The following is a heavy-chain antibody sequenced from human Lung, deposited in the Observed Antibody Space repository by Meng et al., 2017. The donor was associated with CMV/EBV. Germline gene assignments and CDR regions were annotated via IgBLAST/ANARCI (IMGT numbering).Heavy chain of an antibody. CDR3: ARDDNGAPDY. Sequence: QVQLVQSGSGLKKPGASVKGSCKASGYTFTRHAINWVRQAPGQGLEWMGWMNTKTGNPTYAQGFTGRFVFSLDTSVSTAYLQISSLKAEDTAMYYCARDDNGAPDYWGQGTLVTVSS. CDR2: MNTKTGNP. CDR1: GYTFTRHA. V-gene: IGHV7-4-1*02. D-gene: IGHD1-14*01. J-gene: IGHJ4*02.